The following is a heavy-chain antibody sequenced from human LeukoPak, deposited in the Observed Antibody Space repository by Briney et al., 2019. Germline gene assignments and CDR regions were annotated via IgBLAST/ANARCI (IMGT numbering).Heavy chain of an antibody. Sequence: ASVKVSCKASGYTFTRYGISWVRQAPGQGLEWMGWISTYNGNTNYTQKFQGRVTMTTDTSTSTAYMELRSLRSDDTVVYYCARNYYDSSGYFGFDYWGQGTLVTVFS. CDR1: GYTFTRYG. V-gene: IGHV1-18*01. CDR3: ARNYYDSSGYFGFDY. CDR2: ISTYNGNT. D-gene: IGHD3-22*01. J-gene: IGHJ4*02.